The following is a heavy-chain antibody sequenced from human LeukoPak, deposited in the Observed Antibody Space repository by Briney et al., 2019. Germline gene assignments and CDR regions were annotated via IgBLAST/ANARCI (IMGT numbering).Heavy chain of an antibody. J-gene: IGHJ4*02. CDR1: GGSFSGYY. Sequence: PSETLSLTCAVHGGSFSGYYWSWIRQPLGKGLEWIGEINHSGSTNYNPSLKSRVTISVDTSKNQFSLKLSSVTAADTAVYYCARGPNYDFWSGYTDWSQGTLVTVSS. CDR2: INHSGST. D-gene: IGHD3-3*01. V-gene: IGHV4-34*01. CDR3: ARGPNYDFWSGYTD.